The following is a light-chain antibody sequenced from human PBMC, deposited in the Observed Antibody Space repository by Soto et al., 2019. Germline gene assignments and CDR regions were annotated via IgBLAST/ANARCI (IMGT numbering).Light chain of an antibody. J-gene: IGKJ4*01. V-gene: IGKV1-9*01. CDR1: QDSGSN. Sequence: DIQLTQSPSFLSASVGDRVTITCRASQDSGSNLAWYQQKPGKAPKLLIYTISTLQSGVPPRFSSSAFGTEFTITISSLQPEDFATYYCQQHNSYPLTFGGGTKVEIK. CDR3: QQHNSYPLT. CDR2: TIS.